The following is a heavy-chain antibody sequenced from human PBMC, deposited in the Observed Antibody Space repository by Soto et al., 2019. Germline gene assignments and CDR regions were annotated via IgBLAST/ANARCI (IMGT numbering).Heavy chain of an antibody. CDR3: ERGGYYFYMDV. Sequence: QVQLQESGPGLVKPSETLSLTCAVSGGSISISNWWSWVRQTPGKGLEWIGQIHHSGSTNYSPSLPSRVNISVDKSKNRFSLKMNSVTAADTAVYYCERGGYYFYMDVWGKGTTVTVSS. CDR2: IHHSGST. V-gene: IGHV4-4*02. D-gene: IGHD1-26*01. J-gene: IGHJ6*03. CDR1: GGSISISNW.